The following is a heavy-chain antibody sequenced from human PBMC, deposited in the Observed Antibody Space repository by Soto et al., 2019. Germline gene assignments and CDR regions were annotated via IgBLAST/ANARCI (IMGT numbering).Heavy chain of an antibody. CDR2: ISWNSGSI. D-gene: IGHD2-2*01. Sequence: PGGSLRLSCAASGFTFDDYAMHWVRQAPGKGLEWVSGISWNSGSIGYADSVKGRFTISRDNAKNSLYLQMNSLRAEDTALYYCAKVTTPARWADIFDYWGQGTLVTVSS. J-gene: IGHJ4*02. CDR3: AKVTTPARWADIFDY. CDR1: GFTFDDYA. V-gene: IGHV3-9*01.